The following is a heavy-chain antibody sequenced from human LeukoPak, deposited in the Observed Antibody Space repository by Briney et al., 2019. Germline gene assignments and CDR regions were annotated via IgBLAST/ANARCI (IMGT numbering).Heavy chain of an antibody. CDR1: GFTFSRYW. CDR3: ARGKYYDYVWGSSTWYFDL. Sequence: GGSLRLSCAASGFTFSRYWMSWVRQAPGKGLEWVANIKQDGSEKYYVDSVKGRFTIPRDNAKNSLYLQMSSLRAEDTAVYYCARGKYYDYVWGSSTWYFDLWGRGTLVTVSS. J-gene: IGHJ2*01. CDR2: IKQDGSEK. V-gene: IGHV3-7*04. D-gene: IGHD3-16*01.